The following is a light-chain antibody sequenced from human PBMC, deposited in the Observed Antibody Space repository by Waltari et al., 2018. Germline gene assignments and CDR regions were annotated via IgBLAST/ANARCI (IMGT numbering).Light chain of an antibody. CDR1: QSVSDHVNNKNY. CDR2: WAS. J-gene: IGKJ1*01. V-gene: IGKV4-1*01. Sequence: DLVMTQSPDSLTVSPGERATLTCRSIQSVSDHVNNKNYLAWYRQKPGQPPKLLISWASTREFGVPDRFSGSGSGTECTLNISSLQPEDVAVYYCQQYYNTPPTFGQGTKVEIK. CDR3: QQYYNTPPT.